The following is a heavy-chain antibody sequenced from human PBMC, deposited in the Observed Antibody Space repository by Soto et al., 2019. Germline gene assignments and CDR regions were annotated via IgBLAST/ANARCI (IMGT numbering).Heavy chain of an antibody. CDR3: ARNIVVVVAATYEGMDV. CDR2: IIPIFGTA. V-gene: IGHV1-69*01. D-gene: IGHD2-15*01. Sequence: QVQLVQSGAEVKKPGSSVKVSCKASGGTFSSYAISWVRQAPGQGLEWMGGIIPIFGTANYAQKFQGRVTITADESTSTAYMELSSLRSEDTAVYYCARNIVVVVAATYEGMDVRGQGTTVTVSS. J-gene: IGHJ6*02. CDR1: GGTFSSYA.